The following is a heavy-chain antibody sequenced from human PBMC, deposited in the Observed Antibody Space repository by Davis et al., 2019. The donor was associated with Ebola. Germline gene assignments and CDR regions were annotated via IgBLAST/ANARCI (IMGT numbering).Heavy chain of an antibody. V-gene: IGHV3-74*01. J-gene: IGHJ6*02. D-gene: IGHD6-13*01. Sequence: PGGSLRLSCAASGFTFSSYSMNWVRQAPGKGLVWVSRINSDGSSTSYADSVKGRFTISKDNAKNTLYLQMNSLRAEDTAVYYCARGHSSSWYAYYYGMDVWGQGTTVTVSS. CDR2: INSDGSST. CDR3: ARGHSSSWYAYYYGMDV. CDR1: GFTFSSYS.